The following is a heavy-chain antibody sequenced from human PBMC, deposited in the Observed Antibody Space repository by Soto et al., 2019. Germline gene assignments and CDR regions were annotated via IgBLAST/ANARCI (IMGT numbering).Heavy chain of an antibody. J-gene: IGHJ4*02. CDR1: GFSLSTSGMC. CDR3: ARGGRGGGCYYFDY. Sequence: SGPTLVNPTQTLTLTCTFSGFSLSTSGMCVSWIRQPPGKALEWLARIDWDDDKYYSTSLKTRLTISKDTSKNQVVLTMTNMGPVDTAMYYCARGGRGGGCYYFDYWGQGTLVTVSS. D-gene: IGHD3-10*01. CDR2: IDWDDDK. V-gene: IGHV2-70*11.